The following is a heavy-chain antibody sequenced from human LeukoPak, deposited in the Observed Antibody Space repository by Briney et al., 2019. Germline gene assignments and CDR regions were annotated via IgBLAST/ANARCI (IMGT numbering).Heavy chain of an antibody. D-gene: IGHD6-13*01. CDR2: LSDSGST. CDR1: GVSITSRGYY. CDR3: ASLESNSWFFDY. V-gene: IGHV4-39*01. Sequence: SETLSLTCTVSGVSITSRGYYWVWVRQPPGKGLEWIGSLSDSGSTYYSSSLKSRVTISADTSKLQFSLRLSSVTAADTAVYYCASLESNSWFFDYWGQGTRVTVSS. J-gene: IGHJ4*02.